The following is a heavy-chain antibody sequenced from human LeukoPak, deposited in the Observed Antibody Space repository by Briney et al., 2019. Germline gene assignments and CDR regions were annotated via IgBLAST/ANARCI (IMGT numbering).Heavy chain of an antibody. J-gene: IGHJ4*02. V-gene: IGHV4-4*02. CDR2: IYHSGST. CDR1: GDSINNYHW. Sequence: PSETLSLTCAVSGDSINNYHWWNWVRQPPGKGLEWIGDIYHSGSTNYSPSLKSRVTISQDKSKNQFSLTLKSVAAADAAVYYCARAKYDSLWGIYRFDNWGQGALVTVSS. D-gene: IGHD3-16*02. CDR3: ARAKYDSLWGIYRFDN.